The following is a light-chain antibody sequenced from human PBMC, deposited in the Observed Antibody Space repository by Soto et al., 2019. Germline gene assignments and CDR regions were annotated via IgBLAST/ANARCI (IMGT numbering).Light chain of an antibody. CDR2: EVS. V-gene: IGLV2-14*01. CDR3: SSYSISTAYL. Sequence: QSVLTQPASVSGSPGQSITISCTGTSGDIGSCNRVSWYQQHPGKAPKLMIFEVSNRPSGVSYRFSGSKSGNTASLTISGLQAEDEADYFCSSYSISTAYLFGTGTKVTVL. CDR1: SGDIGSCNR. J-gene: IGLJ1*01.